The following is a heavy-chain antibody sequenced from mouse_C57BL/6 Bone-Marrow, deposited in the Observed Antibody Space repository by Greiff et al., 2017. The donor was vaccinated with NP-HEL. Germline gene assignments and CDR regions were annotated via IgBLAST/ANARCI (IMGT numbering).Heavy chain of an antibody. J-gene: IGHJ3*01. CDR2: IDPENGDT. Sequence: EVQLQESGAELVRPGASVKLSCTASGFNIKDDYMHWVKQRPEQGLEWIGWIDPENGDTEYASKFQGKATITADTSSNTAYLQLSSLTSEDTAVYYCTTSYYDYDWFAYWGQGTLVTVSA. D-gene: IGHD2-4*01. CDR3: TTSYYDYDWFAY. CDR1: GFNIKDDY. V-gene: IGHV14-4*01.